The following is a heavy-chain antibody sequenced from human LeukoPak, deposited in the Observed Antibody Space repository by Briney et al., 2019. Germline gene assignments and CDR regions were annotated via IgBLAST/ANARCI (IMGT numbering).Heavy chain of an antibody. J-gene: IGHJ1*01. D-gene: IGHD6-19*01. CDR1: GFTFDNYA. CDR2: ISWNSGTI. V-gene: IGHV3-9*01. Sequence: PGGSLRLSCAASGFTFDNYAMNWVRQVPGKGLEWISLISWNSGTIGYADSVKGRFTISRDNANNFLYLQMNSLRAEDTALYYRARAYKDRSLAGKKEFFQHWGQGTLVTVSS. CDR3: ARAYKDRSLAGKKEFFQH.